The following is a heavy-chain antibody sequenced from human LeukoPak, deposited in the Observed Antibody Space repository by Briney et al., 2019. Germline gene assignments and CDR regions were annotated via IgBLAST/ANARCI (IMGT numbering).Heavy chain of an antibody. CDR1: GYTLTSYY. CDR3: ATELNYYDSSGYYSGDY. D-gene: IGHD3-22*01. Sequence: GASVKVSCKASGYTLTSYYMHWVRQAPGQGLEWMGRINPSGGSTSYAQKFQGRVTMTRDTSTSTVYMELSSLRSEDTAVYYCATELNYYDSSGYYSGDYWGQGTLVTVSS. V-gene: IGHV1-46*01. J-gene: IGHJ4*02. CDR2: INPSGGST.